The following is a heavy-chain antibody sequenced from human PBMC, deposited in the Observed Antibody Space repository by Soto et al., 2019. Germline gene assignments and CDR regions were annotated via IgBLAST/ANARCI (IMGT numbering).Heavy chain of an antibody. CDR1: GGSISSGDYY. D-gene: IGHD3-22*01. J-gene: IGHJ4*02. V-gene: IGHV4-30-4*01. Sequence: QVQLQESGPGLVKPSQTLSLTCTVSGGSISSGDYYWSWIRQPPGKGLEWIGYIYYSGSTYYNPSLKSRVTISVDTSKNQFSLKLSSVTAADTAVYYCARGPGGSSGYSLGFDYWGQGTLVTVSS. CDR3: ARGPGGSSGYSLGFDY. CDR2: IYYSGST.